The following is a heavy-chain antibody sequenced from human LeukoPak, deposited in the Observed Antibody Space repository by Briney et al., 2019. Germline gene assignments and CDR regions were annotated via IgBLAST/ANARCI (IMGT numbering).Heavy chain of an antibody. D-gene: IGHD3-22*01. CDR3: AKDSSSYDWGYMDV. Sequence: PGGSLRLSCAASGFTFSTYAMSWVRQAPGKGLEWVSLIGGSDGRTRYADSVKGRFTISSDNSKNTLYLEMNSLRAEDTAVYYCAKDSSSYDWGYMDVWGKGTTVTISS. J-gene: IGHJ6*03. CDR1: GFTFSTYA. V-gene: IGHV3-23*01. CDR2: IGGSDGRT.